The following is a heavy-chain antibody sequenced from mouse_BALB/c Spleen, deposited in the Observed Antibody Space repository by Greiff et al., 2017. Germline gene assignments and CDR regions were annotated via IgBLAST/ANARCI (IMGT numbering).Heavy chain of an antibody. Sequence: VQRVESGAELARPGASVKMSCKASGYTFTSYTMHWVKQRPGQGLEWIGYINPSSGYTNYNQKFKDKATLTADKSSSTAYMQLSSLTSEDSAVYYCATNYYGSSWFAYWGQGTLVTVSA. J-gene: IGHJ3*01. CDR3: ATNYYGSSWFAY. CDR2: INPSSGYT. V-gene: IGHV1-4*01. D-gene: IGHD1-1*01. CDR1: GYTFTSYT.